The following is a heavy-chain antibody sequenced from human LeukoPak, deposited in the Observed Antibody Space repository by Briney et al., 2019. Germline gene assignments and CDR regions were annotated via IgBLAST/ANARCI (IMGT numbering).Heavy chain of an antibody. D-gene: IGHD3-10*01. J-gene: IGHJ4*02. CDR3: ARVNAYYYGSGSKIFDY. CDR1: GDSISSGDEY. CDR2: IYFSVST. V-gene: IGHV4-30-4*01. Sequence: PSETLSLTCTVWGDSISSGDEYGGWIRQPGGKGREWIGYIYFSVSTYYTPSPKSRVTLSVDTSKNPFSLKLSSVTAADTAVYYCARVNAYYYGSGSKIFDYWGQGTLVTVSS.